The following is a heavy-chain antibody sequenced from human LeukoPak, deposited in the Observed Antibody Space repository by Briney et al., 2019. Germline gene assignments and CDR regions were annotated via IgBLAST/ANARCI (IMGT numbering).Heavy chain of an antibody. CDR1: GFTFSSYG. V-gene: IGHV3-74*01. D-gene: IGHD3-16*02. Sequence: PGRSLRLSCAASGFTFSSYGMHWVRQAPGKGLVWVSRINSDGSSTSYADSVKGRFTISRDNAKNTLYLQMNSLRAEDTAVYYCARDDDYVWGSYRYYYWGQGTLVTVSS. J-gene: IGHJ4*02. CDR3: ARDDDYVWGSYRYYY. CDR2: INSDGSST.